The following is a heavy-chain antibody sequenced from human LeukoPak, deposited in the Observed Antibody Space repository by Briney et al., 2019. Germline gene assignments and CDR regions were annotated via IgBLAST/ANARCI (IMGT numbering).Heavy chain of an antibody. Sequence: SETLSLTCTVSGGSISSSSYYWGWIRQPPGKGLEWIGSIYYSGSTYYNPSLKSRVTISVDTSKNQFSLKLSSVTAADTAVYYCARNYDILTGYYVLDYWGQGTLVTVSS. CDR3: ARNYDILTGYYVLDY. J-gene: IGHJ4*02. CDR1: GGSISSSSYY. D-gene: IGHD3-9*01. CDR2: IYYSGST. V-gene: IGHV4-39*07.